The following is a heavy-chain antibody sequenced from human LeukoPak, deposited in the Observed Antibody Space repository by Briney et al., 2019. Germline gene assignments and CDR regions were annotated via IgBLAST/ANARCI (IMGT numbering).Heavy chain of an antibody. CDR1: GGSFSGYY. Sequence: SETLSLTCAVYGGSFSGYYWSWIRQPPGKGLEWIGEINHSGSTNYNPSLKSRVTISVDTSKNQFSLKLSSVTAADTAVYYCARGGRKLWLGYWGQGTLVTVSS. D-gene: IGHD5-18*01. CDR2: INHSGST. V-gene: IGHV4-34*01. J-gene: IGHJ4*02. CDR3: ARGGRKLWLGY.